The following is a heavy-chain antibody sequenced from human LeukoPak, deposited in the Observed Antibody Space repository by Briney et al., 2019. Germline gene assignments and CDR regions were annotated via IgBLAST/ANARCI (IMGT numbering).Heavy chain of an antibody. V-gene: IGHV4-30-2*01. J-gene: IGHJ6*03. D-gene: IGHD1-26*01. CDR1: GGSISNGGYY. CDR3: ARDGITLSGSQNYYYYMDV. Sequence: SQTLSLTCTVSGGSISNGGYYWSWIRQPPGKGLEWIGYIYHSGSTYYNPSLKSRVTISVDRSKNQFSLKLSSVTAADTAVYYCARDGITLSGSQNYYYYMDVWGKGTTVTVSS. CDR2: IYHSGST.